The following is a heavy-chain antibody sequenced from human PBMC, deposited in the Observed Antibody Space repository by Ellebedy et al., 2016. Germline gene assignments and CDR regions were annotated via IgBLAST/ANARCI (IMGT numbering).Heavy chain of an antibody. CDR1: GGTFSNYA. CDR2: IAPLFGTA. D-gene: IGHD5-24*01. Sequence: SVKVSXXASGGTFSNYAISWVRQAPGQGLEWMGEIAPLFGTANYAQRFQGKVAITADTSAVTVYMGLSSLTSEDTAVYYCAREGGIGDGNLFDYWGQGTLVTVSS. CDR3: AREGGIGDGNLFDY. J-gene: IGHJ4*02. V-gene: IGHV1-69*06.